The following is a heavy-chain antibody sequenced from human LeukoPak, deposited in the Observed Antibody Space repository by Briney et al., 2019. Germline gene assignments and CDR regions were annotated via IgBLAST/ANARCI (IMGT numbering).Heavy chain of an antibody. J-gene: IGHJ4*02. D-gene: IGHD1-26*01. CDR1: GFTFSDYY. CDR3: ARGVWEFDY. CDR2: IKQDGSEK. V-gene: IGHV3-7*01. Sequence: GGSLRPSCAASGFTFSDYYMSWVRQAPGKGLEWVANIKQDGSEKYYVDSVKGRFTISRDNAKNSLYLQMNSLRAEDTAVYYCARGVWEFDYWGQGTLVTVSS.